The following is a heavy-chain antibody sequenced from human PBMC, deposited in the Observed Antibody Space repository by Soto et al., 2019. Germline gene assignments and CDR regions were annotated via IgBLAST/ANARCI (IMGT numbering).Heavy chain of an antibody. V-gene: IGHV1-18*01. J-gene: IGHJ4*02. CDR3: ATPGRGYCSGGSCYSDFDY. CDR2: ISAYNGNT. Sequence: QVQLVQSGAEVKKPGASVKVSCKASGYTFTSYGISWVRQAPGQGLEWMGWISAYNGNTNYAQKLQGRVTMTTDTSTSTAYMEVRSLRSDDTAVYYCATPGRGYCSGGSCYSDFDYWGQGTLVTVSS. D-gene: IGHD2-15*01. CDR1: GYTFTSYG.